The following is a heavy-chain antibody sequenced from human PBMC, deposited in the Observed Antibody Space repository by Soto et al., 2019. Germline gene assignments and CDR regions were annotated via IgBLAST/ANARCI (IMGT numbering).Heavy chain of an antibody. V-gene: IGHV4-31*03. CDR1: GGSISSGGYY. Sequence: SETLSLTCTVSGGSISSGGYYWSWIRQHPGKGLEWIGYIYYSGSTYYNPSLKSRVIISVDTSKNQFSLKLSSVTATDTAVYYCARGPGYSSGWYIDYWGQGTLVTVSS. CDR2: IYYSGST. J-gene: IGHJ4*02. D-gene: IGHD6-19*01. CDR3: ARGPGYSSGWYIDY.